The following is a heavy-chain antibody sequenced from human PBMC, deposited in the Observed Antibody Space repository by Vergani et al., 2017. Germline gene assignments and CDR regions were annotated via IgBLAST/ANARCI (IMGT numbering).Heavy chain of an antibody. D-gene: IGHD6-6*01. Sequence: QVQLVESGGGVVQPGRSLRLSCAASGFTFSSYGMHWVRQAPGKGLEWVAVIWYDGSNKYYADSVKGRFTISRDNSKNTLYLQMNSLRAEDTAVYYCAKDSMYSSSSWRAEGMDVWGQGTTVTVSS. CDR3: AKDSMYSSSSWRAEGMDV. V-gene: IGHV3-33*06. CDR1: GFTFSSYG. J-gene: IGHJ6*02. CDR2: IWYDGSNK.